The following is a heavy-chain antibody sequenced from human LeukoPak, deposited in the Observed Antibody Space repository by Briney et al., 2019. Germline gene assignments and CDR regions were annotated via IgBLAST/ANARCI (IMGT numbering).Heavy chain of an antibody. CDR2: IIPIFGTA. J-gene: IGHJ4*02. V-gene: IGHV1-69*06. D-gene: IGHD3-22*01. Sequence: SVKVSCKASGGTFSSYAISWVRQAPGQGLEWMGGIIPIFGTANYAQKFQGRVTITADKSTSTAYMELSSLRAEDTAVYYCAKEDRKQYYYDTLPIIDYWGQGTLVTVSS. CDR1: GGTFSSYA. CDR3: AKEDRKQYYYDTLPIIDY.